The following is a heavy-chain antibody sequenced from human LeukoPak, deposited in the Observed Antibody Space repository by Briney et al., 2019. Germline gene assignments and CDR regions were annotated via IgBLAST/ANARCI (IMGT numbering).Heavy chain of an antibody. CDR1: GFTFSSFG. V-gene: IGHV3-30*03. CDR3: ARANPYSSSWYSFDY. Sequence: GGSLRLSCAASGFTFSSFGMRWVRQAPGKGLEWVALTSYDGSNKDYADSVRGRFTISRDNSKNTLYLQMNNLRAEDTAVYYCARANPYSSSWYSFDYWGQGTLVTVSS. CDR2: TSYDGSNK. D-gene: IGHD6-13*01. J-gene: IGHJ4*02.